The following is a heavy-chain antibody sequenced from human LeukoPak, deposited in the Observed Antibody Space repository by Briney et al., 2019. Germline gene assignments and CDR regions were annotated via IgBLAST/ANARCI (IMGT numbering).Heavy chain of an antibody. D-gene: IGHD3-10*01. J-gene: IGHJ4*02. CDR3: ARDRGKYYYGSGSYYNLFDY. CDR1: GYTFTSYY. V-gene: IGHV1-46*01. CDR2: INPSGGST. Sequence: ASVKVSCKASGYTFTSYYMHWVRQAPGQGLEWMGIINPSGGSTSYAQKFQGRVTMTRDTSTSTVYMELSSLRSEDTAVYYCARDRGKYYYGSGSYYNLFDYWGQGTLVTVSS.